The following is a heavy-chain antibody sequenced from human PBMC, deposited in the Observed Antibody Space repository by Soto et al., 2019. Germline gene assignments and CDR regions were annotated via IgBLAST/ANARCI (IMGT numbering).Heavy chain of an antibody. D-gene: IGHD2-15*01. Sequence: GGSLRLSCAASGFTFSSYAMSWVRQAPGKGLEWVSAISGSGGSTYYADSVKGRFTISRDNSKNTLYLQMNSLRAEDAAVYYCAKDPTPQKYSYYFDYWGQGTLVTVSS. V-gene: IGHV3-23*01. CDR2: ISGSGGST. CDR3: AKDPTPQKYSYYFDY. CDR1: GFTFSSYA. J-gene: IGHJ4*02.